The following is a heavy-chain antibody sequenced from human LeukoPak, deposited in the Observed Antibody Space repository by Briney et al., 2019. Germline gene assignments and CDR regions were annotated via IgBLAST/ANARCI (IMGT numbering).Heavy chain of an antibody. V-gene: IGHV1-24*01. Sequence: ASVKVSCKVSGYTLTELSMHWVRQAPGKGLEWMGGFDPEDGETIYAQKFQGRVTITADKSTSTAYMELSSLRSEDTAVYYCAAGGYSNWFDPWGQGTLVTVSS. CDR1: GYTLTELS. J-gene: IGHJ5*02. CDR3: AAGGYSNWFDP. CDR2: FDPEDGET. D-gene: IGHD3-22*01.